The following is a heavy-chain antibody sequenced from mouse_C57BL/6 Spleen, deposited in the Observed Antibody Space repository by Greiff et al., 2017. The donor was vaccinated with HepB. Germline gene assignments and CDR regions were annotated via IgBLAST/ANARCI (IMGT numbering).Heavy chain of an antibody. CDR3: ARGAY. V-gene: IGHV5-4*01. CDR2: ISDGGSYT. CDR1: GFTFSSYA. J-gene: IGHJ3*01. Sequence: EVQLVESGGGLVKPGGSLKLSCAASGFTFSSYAMSWVRQTPEKRLEWVATISDGGSYTYYPDNVKGRFTISRDNAKNNLYLQMRHLKSEDTAMYYCARGAYWGQGTLVTVSA.